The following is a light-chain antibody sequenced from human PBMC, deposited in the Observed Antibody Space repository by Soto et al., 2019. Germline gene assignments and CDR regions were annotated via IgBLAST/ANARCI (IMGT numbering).Light chain of an antibody. CDR1: SSDVGRYDY. CDR2: DVT. J-gene: IGLJ1*01. CDR3: SSYTTSSTQV. V-gene: IGLV2-14*01. Sequence: QSVLTQPASVSGSPGQSITTSCTGTSSDVGRYDYVSWYQQHPGKAPKLMIYDVTSRPSGVSNRFSGSKSGNTASLTISGLQAEDEAEYYCSSYTTSSTQVFGTGTKVTVL.